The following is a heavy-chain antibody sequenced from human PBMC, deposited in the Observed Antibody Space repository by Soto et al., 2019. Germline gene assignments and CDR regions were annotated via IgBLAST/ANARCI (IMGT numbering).Heavy chain of an antibody. V-gene: IGHV3-23*01. D-gene: IGHD2-2*01. Sequence: VQLLESGGGLVQPGGSLRLSCAASGFTFSSYAMSWVRQAQGKGLEWVSVISGSGGSTYYADSVKGRFTIPRDNAKDTLYLQMYILDAEDKAVYYSAKRRIVGVPAAGDFDYWGQGTLVTVSS. CDR2: ISGSGGST. J-gene: IGHJ4*02. CDR1: GFTFSSYA. CDR3: AKRRIVGVPAAGDFDY.